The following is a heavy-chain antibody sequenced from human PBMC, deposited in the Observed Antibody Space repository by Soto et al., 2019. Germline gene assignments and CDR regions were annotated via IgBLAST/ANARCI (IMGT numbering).Heavy chain of an antibody. D-gene: IGHD3-16*01. J-gene: IGHJ4*02. V-gene: IGHV3-33*01. CDR2: IWYDGSNE. Sequence: QVHLVESGGGVVQPGRSLRLSCVASGFTFSGYGMHWVRQAPGKGLEWVAVIWYDGSNEYYADSVKGRFTISRDNSKKTLFLQMNSLRADDTAVYYCASAGHAPYVPWGTDYWGQGTLVTVSS. CDR3: ASAGHAPYVPWGTDY. CDR1: GFTFSGYG.